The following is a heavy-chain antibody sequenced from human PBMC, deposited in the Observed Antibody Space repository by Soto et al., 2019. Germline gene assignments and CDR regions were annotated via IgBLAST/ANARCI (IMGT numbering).Heavy chain of an antibody. J-gene: IGHJ5*02. CDR3: AKDAISGDGIWLMDS. CDR2: LLRSGSIA. V-gene: IGHV3-23*01. D-gene: IGHD4-17*01. Sequence: GGSLRLSVAASGFTFLNYAMTWARQSPGKGLEWVPSLLRSGSIAYYADSVRGRFTISSDTSANSLYLQMDNLRAEDTAIYYCAKDAISGDGIWLMDSWGQGTVVTVSS. CDR1: GFTFLNYA.